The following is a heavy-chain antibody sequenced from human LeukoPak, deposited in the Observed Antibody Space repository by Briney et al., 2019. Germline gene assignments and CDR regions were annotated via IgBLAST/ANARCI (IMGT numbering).Heavy chain of an antibody. Sequence: GGSLRLSCAASGFISSSYWMSWVRQAPGKGLEWVAVISYDGSNKYYADSVKGRFTISRDNSKNTLYLQMNSLRAEDTAVYYCARGLTTVTSNWFDPWGQGTLVTVSS. J-gene: IGHJ5*02. CDR3: ARGLTTVTSNWFDP. CDR1: GFISSSYW. CDR2: ISYDGSNK. D-gene: IGHD4-17*01. V-gene: IGHV3-30*03.